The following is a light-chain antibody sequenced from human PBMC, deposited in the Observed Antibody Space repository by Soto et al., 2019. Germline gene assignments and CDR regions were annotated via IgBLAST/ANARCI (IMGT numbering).Light chain of an antibody. CDR2: WAS. V-gene: IGKV4-1*01. J-gene: IGKJ5*01. CDR3: QQYYSTAEIT. CDR1: QNVLYSSNNKNY. Sequence: DIVMTQSPDSLAVSLGERATINCKSSQNVLYSSNNKNYLAWYQQKPRQPPRLLIYWASTRESGVPDRFSGGGSGTDFTLTISSLQAEDVAVYYCQQYYSTAEITFGHGTRLEIK.